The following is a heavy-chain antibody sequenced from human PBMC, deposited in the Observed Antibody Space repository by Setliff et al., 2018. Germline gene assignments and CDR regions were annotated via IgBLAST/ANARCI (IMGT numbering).Heavy chain of an antibody. D-gene: IGHD6-13*01. CDR1: GYTFTGYY. V-gene: IGHV1-8*02. CDR3: ARECYSSSWYGDYYYYYGMDV. J-gene: IGHJ6*02. CDR2: INPNSGNT. Sequence: ASVKVSCKASGYTFTGYYMHWVRQAPGQGLEWMGWINPNSGNTGDAQKFQGRVTMTRNTSISTAYMELSILRSEDTAVYYCARECYSSSWYGDYYYYYGMDVWGQGTTVTVSS.